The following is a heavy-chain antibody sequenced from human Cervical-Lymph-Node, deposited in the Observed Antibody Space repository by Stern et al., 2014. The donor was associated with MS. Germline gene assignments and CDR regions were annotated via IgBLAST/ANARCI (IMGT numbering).Heavy chain of an antibody. CDR1: GGTLSSLA. D-gene: IGHD3-3*01. CDR3: AKDPPLGVLREGGYKYFDVDV. V-gene: IGHV1-69*06. CDR2: IIPTFNTA. Sequence: QMQLVQSGAEVKKPGSSAKVSCKASGGTLSSLAISWVRQAPGQGLEWMGGIIPTFNTAAYAQKCQGRVTITADKSTNTVCMEVSSLRPEDTAVYYCAKDPPLGVLREGGYKYFDVDVWGQGTPVTVSS. J-gene: IGHJ6*02.